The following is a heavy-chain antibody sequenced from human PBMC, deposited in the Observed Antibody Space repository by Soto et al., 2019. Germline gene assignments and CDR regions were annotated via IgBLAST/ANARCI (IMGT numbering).Heavy chain of an antibody. CDR3: ARHRPYSSPFFFDS. V-gene: IGHV4-59*08. D-gene: IGHD2-15*01. CDR2: IYYSGST. CDR1: GGSIRGYY. Sequence: SETLSLTCTVSGGSIRGYYWSWFRQPPGKGLEWIGYIYYSGSTNYNPSLKSRVTMSVDTSNNQFSLKLNSVTAADTAIYYCARHRPYSSPFFFDSWGQGSLVTVSS. J-gene: IGHJ4*02.